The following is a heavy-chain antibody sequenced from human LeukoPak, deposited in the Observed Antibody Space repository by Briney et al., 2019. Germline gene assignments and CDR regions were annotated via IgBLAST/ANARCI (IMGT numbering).Heavy chain of an antibody. J-gene: IGHJ4*02. CDR2: ISGSGGST. V-gene: IGHV3-23*01. CDR3: AKGYSYGYYYFDY. Sequence: GGSLRLSCAASGFTFSSYAMSWVRQTPGKGLEWVSAISGSGGSTYYADSVKGRFTISRDNSKNTLYLQMNSLRAEDTAVYYCAKGYSYGYYYFDYWGQGTLVTVSS. CDR1: GFTFSSYA. D-gene: IGHD5-18*01.